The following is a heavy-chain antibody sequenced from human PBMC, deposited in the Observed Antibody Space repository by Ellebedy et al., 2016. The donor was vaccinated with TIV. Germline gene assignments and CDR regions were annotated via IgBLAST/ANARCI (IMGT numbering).Heavy chain of an antibody. CDR1: GFTFSSYA. CDR2: ISYDGSRQ. Sequence: PGGSLRLSCAASGFTFSSYAMHWVRQAPGKGLEWVAFISYDGSRQNYADSVKGRFTISRDSSTNTLYLQMNSLRDEDTAVYHCARERRGYYAEYWGQGTLVTVSS. J-gene: IGHJ4*02. V-gene: IGHV3-30-3*01. CDR3: ARERRGYYAEY. D-gene: IGHD3-22*01.